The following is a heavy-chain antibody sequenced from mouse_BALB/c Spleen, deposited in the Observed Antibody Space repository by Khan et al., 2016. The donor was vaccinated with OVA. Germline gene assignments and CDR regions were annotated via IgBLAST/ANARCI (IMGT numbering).Heavy chain of an antibody. CDR1: GYTFINYW. D-gene: IGHD1-1*02. CDR3: AGRGLWWNFGY. CDR2: INPSTGYT. J-gene: IGHJ2*01. Sequence: QVQLKESGAELAKPGASVKMSCKASGYTFINYWILWVKQRPGQGLEWIGYINPSTGYTEYNQNFKDKATLTADKSSSTAYMQLSSLTSEDSAVYYCAGRGLWWNFGYWGQGTTLTVSS. V-gene: IGHV1-7*01.